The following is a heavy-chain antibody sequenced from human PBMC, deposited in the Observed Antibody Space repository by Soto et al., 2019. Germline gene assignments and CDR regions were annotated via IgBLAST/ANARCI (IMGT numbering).Heavy chain of an antibody. CDR3: GRERGGGYFDY. CDR1: GYTFTSYD. D-gene: IGHD3-16*01. J-gene: IGHJ4*02. V-gene: IGHV1-8*01. Sequence: QVQLVQSGAEVKKPGASVKVSCKASGYTFTSYDINWVRQATGQGLEWMGWMNPNSDNTGYAQKFQGRPPMPRNPPISPAYMGLSSLRSGAPAVYYWGRERGGGYFDYWGQGILVTVSS. CDR2: MNPNSDNT.